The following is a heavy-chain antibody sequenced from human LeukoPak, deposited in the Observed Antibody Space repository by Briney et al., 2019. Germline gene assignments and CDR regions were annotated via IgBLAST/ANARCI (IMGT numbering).Heavy chain of an antibody. CDR3: ARHLRRGRPGPPFDY. CDR1: GGSFSGYY. J-gene: IGHJ4*02. D-gene: IGHD1-26*01. Sequence: SETLSLTCAVYGGSFSGYYWSWIRQPPGKGLEWIGDINHSGSTNYNPSLKTRVTISVDTSKNQFSLKLSSVTAADTAVYYCARHLRRGRPGPPFDYWGQGTLVTVSS. CDR2: INHSGST. V-gene: IGHV4-34*01.